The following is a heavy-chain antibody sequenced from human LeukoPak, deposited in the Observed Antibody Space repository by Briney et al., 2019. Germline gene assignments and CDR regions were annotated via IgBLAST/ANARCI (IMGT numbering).Heavy chain of an antibody. V-gene: IGHV4-59*12. CDR1: GGSISSYY. D-gene: IGHD1-14*01. Sequence: PSETLSLTCTVSGGSISSYYWSWIRQPPGKGLEWIGYIYYSGGTNYNPSLKSRVTISVDTSKNQFSLKVTSVTAADTAVYYCARPSGSTPFKRFDYWGQGTPVTVSS. CDR3: ARPSGSTPFKRFDY. CDR2: IYYSGGT. J-gene: IGHJ4*02.